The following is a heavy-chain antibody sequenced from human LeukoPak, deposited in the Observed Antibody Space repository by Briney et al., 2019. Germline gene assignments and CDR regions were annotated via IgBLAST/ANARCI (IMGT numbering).Heavy chain of an antibody. CDR2: ISGSGGST. D-gene: IGHD5-18*01. J-gene: IGHJ6*02. Sequence: GGSLRLSCAASGFTFSSYAMSWVRQAPGKGLEWVSAISGSGGSTYYADSVKGRFTISRDNSKNTLYLQMNSLRAEDTAVYYCAKGDIQLWLWNYYYYYYSMDVWGQGTTVTVSS. V-gene: IGHV3-23*01. CDR1: GFTFSSYA. CDR3: AKGDIQLWLWNYYYYYYSMDV.